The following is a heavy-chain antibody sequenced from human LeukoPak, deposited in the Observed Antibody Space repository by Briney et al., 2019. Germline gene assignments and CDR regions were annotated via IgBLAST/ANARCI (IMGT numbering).Heavy chain of an antibody. CDR1: GFTISNNG. J-gene: IGHJ4*02. Sequence: HPGGSLRLSCAASGFTISNNGMHWVRQAPGKGLEWVSGLSWTRHDTYYADSVKGRFTISRDDSRNTLYLQMNSLRGEDTATYYCASRDPCSGDVCYGLGYWGQGTLVTVST. CDR2: LSWTRHDT. D-gene: IGHD2-8*02. V-gene: IGHV3-23*01. CDR3: ASRDPCSGDVCYGLGY.